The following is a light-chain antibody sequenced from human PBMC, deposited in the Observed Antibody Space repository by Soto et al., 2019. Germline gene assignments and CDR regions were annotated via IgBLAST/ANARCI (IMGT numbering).Light chain of an antibody. CDR2: DAS. V-gene: IGKV3-15*01. Sequence: EIVMTQSPVTLSVTPGERATLSCRASESVSRNLAWYQQKPGQAPRLLIYDASTRATGIPDRFSGGGSGTEFTLTISSLQSEDFVVYYCQQYNSWPPITFGQGTRLEIK. J-gene: IGKJ5*01. CDR1: ESVSRN. CDR3: QQYNSWPPIT.